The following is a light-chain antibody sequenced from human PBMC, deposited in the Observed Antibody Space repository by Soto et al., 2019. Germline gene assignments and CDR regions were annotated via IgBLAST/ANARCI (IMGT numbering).Light chain of an antibody. J-gene: IGKJ1*01. V-gene: IGKV3-20*01. CDR2: GES. CDR1: QSVSSSY. Sequence: IVLTQSPGTLSLSPGERATLSCRASQSVSSSYLAWYQQKPGQAPRLLIYGESSRATGIPDRFSGSGSGTDFTLTISRLEPEDFAVYYCQQYGSSPWTFGQGTKVDIK. CDR3: QQYGSSPWT.